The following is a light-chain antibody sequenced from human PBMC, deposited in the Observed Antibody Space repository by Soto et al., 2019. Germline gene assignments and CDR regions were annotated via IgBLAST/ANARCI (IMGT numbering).Light chain of an antibody. CDR2: DVN. CDR3: CSYAHTSRV. J-gene: IGLJ3*02. Sequence: QSVLTQPRSVSGSPGQSVTFSCTGTSGDIGAYNYVSWYQFHPGKPPKMIIYDVNKRPSGVPDRFSGSKSGNTASLTISWLQAEDEADYYCCSYAHTSRVFGGGTKVTVL. CDR1: SGDIGAYNY. V-gene: IGLV2-11*01.